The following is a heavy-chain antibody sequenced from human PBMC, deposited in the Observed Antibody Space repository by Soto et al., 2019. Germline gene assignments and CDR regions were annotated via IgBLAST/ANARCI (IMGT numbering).Heavy chain of an antibody. J-gene: IGHJ4*02. D-gene: IGHD3-9*01. CDR1: GFTFSSYA. CDR3: ALGGDYDILTGYYI. V-gene: IGHV3-23*01. Sequence: GGSLRLSCAASGFTFSSYAMSWVRQAPGKGLEWVSAISGSGGSTYYADSVKGRFTISRDNSKNTLYLQMNSLRAEDTAVYYCALGGDYDILTGYYIWGQGTLVTVSS. CDR2: ISGSGGST.